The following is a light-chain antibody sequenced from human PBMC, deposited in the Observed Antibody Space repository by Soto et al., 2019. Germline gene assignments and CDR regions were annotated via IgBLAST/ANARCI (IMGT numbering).Light chain of an antibody. V-gene: IGKV3-11*01. CDR1: QSVSTY. Sequence: EIVMTQSPATLSVSPGERAALSCRASQSVSTYLAWYQQKPGQAPRLFIYDASTRATGIPARFSGSGSGTDFTLTISSLEPEDFAVYYCQQRSKWPITFGQGTRLEN. J-gene: IGKJ5*01. CDR2: DAS. CDR3: QQRSKWPIT.